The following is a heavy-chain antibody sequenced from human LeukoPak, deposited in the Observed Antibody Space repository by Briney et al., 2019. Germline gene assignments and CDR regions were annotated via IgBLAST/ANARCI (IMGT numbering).Heavy chain of an antibody. Sequence: KPSETLSLTCTVSGGSISSYYWSWIRQPPGKGLEWIGYIYYSGNTNYNPSLKSRVSISIDTSKNQLSLQLSSVTAADTAVYYCARDRDSSGLRDFDLWGRGTLVTVSA. CDR2: IYYSGNT. J-gene: IGHJ2*01. V-gene: IGHV4-59*01. CDR3: ARDRDSSGLRDFDL. D-gene: IGHD3-22*01. CDR1: GGSISSYY.